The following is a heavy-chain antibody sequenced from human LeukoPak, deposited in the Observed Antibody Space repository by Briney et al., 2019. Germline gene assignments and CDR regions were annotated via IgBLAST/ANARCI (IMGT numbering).Heavy chain of an antibody. CDR2: ISYDGSNK. J-gene: IGHJ4*02. D-gene: IGHD3-16*01. V-gene: IGHV3-30*03. CDR3: ARDQGAWGYGYNFDY. Sequence: GGSLRLSCAASGFTFSSYGMHWVRQAPGKGLEWVAVISYDGSNKYYADSVKGRFTISRDNSKDTLHLQMISLRAEDTAVYYCARDQGAWGYGYNFDYWGQGTLVTVSS. CDR1: GFTFSSYG.